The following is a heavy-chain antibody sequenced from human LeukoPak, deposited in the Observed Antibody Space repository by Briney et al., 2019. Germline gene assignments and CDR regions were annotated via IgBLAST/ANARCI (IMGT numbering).Heavy chain of an antibody. CDR1: GGSISSYY. D-gene: IGHD6-19*01. CDR2: IYYSGST. J-gene: IGHJ4*02. CDR3: ARARYSSGWYSFDY. V-gene: IGHV4-59*12. Sequence: PSQTLSLTCTDSGGSISSYYWSWIRQPPGKGLEWIGYIYYSGSTNYNPSLKSRVTISVDTSKNQFSLKLSSVTAADTAVYYCARARYSSGWYSFDYWGQGTLVTVSS.